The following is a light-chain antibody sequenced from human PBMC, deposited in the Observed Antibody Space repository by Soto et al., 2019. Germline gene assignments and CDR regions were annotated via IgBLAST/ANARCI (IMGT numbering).Light chain of an antibody. Sequence: NFMLTQPHSVSASPGKTVSISCTRSSGNIASNYMQWYQQRPGSSPTTVIYEDNQRPSGVPDRFSGSIDSSSNSASLTISGLKTEDEADYYCQSYDSTNWVFGGGTQLTVL. CDR3: QSYDSTNWV. V-gene: IGLV6-57*01. CDR2: EDN. CDR1: SGNIASNY. J-gene: IGLJ7*01.